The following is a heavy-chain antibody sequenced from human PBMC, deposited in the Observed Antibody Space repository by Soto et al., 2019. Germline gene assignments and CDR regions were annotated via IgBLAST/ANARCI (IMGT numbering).Heavy chain of an antibody. CDR1: GFSFSNCA. CDR3: AKGDCSGGSCYRGFDY. V-gene: IGHV3-23*01. D-gene: IGHD2-15*01. J-gene: IGHJ4*02. Sequence: EGSLRLSWAGSGFSFSNCAMTWVRQAPGKGLEWVSSISGSGATTYYADSVQGRFTISRDNSKNTLPLQMYSLRAEDTAVYYCAKGDCSGGSCYRGFDYWGQGTLVTVSS. CDR2: ISGSGATT.